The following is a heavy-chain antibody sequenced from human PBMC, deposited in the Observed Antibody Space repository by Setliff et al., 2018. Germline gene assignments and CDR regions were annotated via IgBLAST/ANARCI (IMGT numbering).Heavy chain of an antibody. V-gene: IGHV4-34*01. Sequence: SETLSLTCAVYGGSLSDYHWSWIRQPPGKGLEWIGEISHSGDPNYNPSLKSRVTISLDTSTSHFSLTLRSLTAADTAVYYCARMAVRVASRPSSPLDYYYYMDLWGKGATVTVSS. J-gene: IGHJ6*03. CDR1: GGSLSDYH. CDR2: ISHSGDP. CDR3: ARMAVRVASRPSSPLDYYYYMDL. D-gene: IGHD6-6*01.